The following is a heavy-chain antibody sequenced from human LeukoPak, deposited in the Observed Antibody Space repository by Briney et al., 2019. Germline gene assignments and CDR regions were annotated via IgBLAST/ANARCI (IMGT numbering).Heavy chain of an antibody. J-gene: IGHJ4*02. CDR2: ISSSSSSI. Sequence: PGGSLRLSCAASGFTFSTYSMTWVRQAPGKGLEWLSYISSSSSSIYYADSVKGRFTISRDNAKNSLYLQMNSLRAEDTAVYYCARAGEGSSWSRREYYFDYWGQGTLVTVSS. CDR3: ARAGEGSSWSRREYYFDY. V-gene: IGHV3-48*04. D-gene: IGHD6-13*01. CDR1: GFTFSTYS.